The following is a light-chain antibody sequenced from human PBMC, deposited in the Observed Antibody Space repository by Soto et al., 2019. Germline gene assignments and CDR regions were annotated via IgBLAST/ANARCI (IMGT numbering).Light chain of an antibody. CDR3: GSYTISSTLMI. Sequence: QSAPTQPASVSGSPGQSITISCSGTPSDIGAYNYVSWYQHLPGKAPKVIIYDVTNRPSGVSSRFSGSKSGTTASLTISGLQAEEEANYYCGSYTISSTLMIFGGGTKLTVL. V-gene: IGLV2-14*03. J-gene: IGLJ2*01. CDR1: PSDIGAYNY. CDR2: DVT.